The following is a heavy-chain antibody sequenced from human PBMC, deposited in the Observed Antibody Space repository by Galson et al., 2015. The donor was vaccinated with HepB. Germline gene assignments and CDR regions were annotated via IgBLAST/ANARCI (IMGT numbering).Heavy chain of an antibody. V-gene: IGHV3-7*03. CDR3: TRDPVAAPYYDH. Sequence: SLRLSCAASGFSFSNYWMNWIRQAPGKGLEWVANINQDGSRKNYVDSVKGRFTISRDNAKNSLYLQMDSLGAEDTAVYYCTRDPVAAPYYDHWGQGNLVTVSS. CDR1: GFSFSNYW. CDR2: INQDGSRK. D-gene: IGHD1-26*01. J-gene: IGHJ4*02.